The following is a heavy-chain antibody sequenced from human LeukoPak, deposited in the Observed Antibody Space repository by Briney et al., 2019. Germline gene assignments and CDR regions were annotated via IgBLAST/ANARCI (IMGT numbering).Heavy chain of an antibody. V-gene: IGHV3-48*01. CDR3: ARGGRVTRFEY. Sequence: GGSLRLSCVACGFSFNDYSMNWVRQAPGKGREWVSYITSSSSTIYYADSVRGRFTISRDNAKNSLYLQMNSLRAEDTAVYYCARGGRVTRFEYWGQGTLVTVSS. D-gene: IGHD2-15*01. CDR2: ITSSSSTI. J-gene: IGHJ4*02. CDR1: GFSFNDYS.